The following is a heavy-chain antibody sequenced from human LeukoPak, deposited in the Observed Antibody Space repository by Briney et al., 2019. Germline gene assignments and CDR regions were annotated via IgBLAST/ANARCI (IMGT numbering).Heavy chain of an antibody. J-gene: IGHJ5*02. D-gene: IGHD5-18*01. CDR3: ARRGYSYGLVGYWFDP. CDR1: GYTFTSFG. V-gene: IGHV1-18*01. Sequence: ASVKVSCKASGYTFTSFGISWVRQAPGQGLEWMGWISAYNGNTDYAQNFQGRVSMTRDTSTSTAYMELSSLRSEDTAVYYCARRGYSYGLVGYWFDPWGQGTLVTVSS. CDR2: ISAYNGNT.